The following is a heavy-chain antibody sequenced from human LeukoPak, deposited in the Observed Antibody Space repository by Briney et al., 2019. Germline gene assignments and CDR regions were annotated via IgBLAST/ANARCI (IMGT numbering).Heavy chain of an antibody. Sequence: SETLSLTCTVSGGSISSYYWSWIRQPPGKGLEWIGYIYYSGSTNYNPSLKSRVTISVDTSKNQFSLKLSSVTAADTAVYYCARDRGSSDSRGYYYYYGMDVWGQGTTVTASS. CDR1: GGSISSYY. CDR3: ARDRGSSDSRGYYYYYGMDV. CDR2: IYYSGST. J-gene: IGHJ6*02. D-gene: IGHD2-2*01. V-gene: IGHV4-59*01.